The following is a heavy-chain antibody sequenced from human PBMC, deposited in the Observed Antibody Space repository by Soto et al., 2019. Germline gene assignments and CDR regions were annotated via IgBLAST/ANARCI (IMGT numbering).Heavy chain of an antibody. CDR2: IKQDGSEK. CDR1: GFTFSSYW. V-gene: IGHV3-7*05. D-gene: IGHD3-3*01. CDR3: ARVQRYYDFWSEHRDYYYYGMDV. J-gene: IGHJ6*02. Sequence: GGSLRLSCAASGFTFSSYWMSWVRQAPGKGLEWVANIKQDGSEKYYVDSVKGRFTISRDNAKNSLYLQMNSLRAEDTAVYYCARVQRYYDFWSEHRDYYYYGMDVWGQGTTVTVSS.